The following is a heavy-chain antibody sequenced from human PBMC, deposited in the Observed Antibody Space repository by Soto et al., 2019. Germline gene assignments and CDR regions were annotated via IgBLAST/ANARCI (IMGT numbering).Heavy chain of an antibody. CDR3: ARGLVTFGGVIPHGFDD. J-gene: IGHJ4*02. V-gene: IGHV4-31*03. D-gene: IGHD3-16*02. CDR2: IYYSGST. CDR1: GGSISSGGYY. Sequence: SETLSLTCTVSGGSISSGGYYWSWIRQHPGKGLEWIGYIYYSGSTYYNPSLKSRVTISVDTSKNQFSLKLSSVTAADTAVYYCARGLVTFGGVIPHGFDDWGQGTLVTVSS.